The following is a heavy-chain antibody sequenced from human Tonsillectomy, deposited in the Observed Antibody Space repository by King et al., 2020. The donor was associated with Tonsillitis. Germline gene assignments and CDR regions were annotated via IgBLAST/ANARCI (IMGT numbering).Heavy chain of an antibody. CDR2: IWYDGNRK. J-gene: IGHJ6*03. V-gene: IGHV3-33*01. CDR1: GFSFTDYG. Sequence: VQLVESGGGVVQPGRSLRLSCEVSGFSFTDYGMHWVRQAPGKGLEWVAVIWYDGNRKYYADSVKGRFTISRDDSKSTLYLQMTSLRAEDAAVYYCARDEVYFYYNMDVWGKGTTVTV. CDR3: ARDEVYFYYNMDV.